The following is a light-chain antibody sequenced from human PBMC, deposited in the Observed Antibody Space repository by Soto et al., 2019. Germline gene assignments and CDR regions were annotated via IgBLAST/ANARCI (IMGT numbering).Light chain of an antibody. V-gene: IGKV3-15*01. CDR2: GAS. CDR1: QSVSSN. Sequence: EIVMTQSPATLSVSPGERATLSCRASQSVSSNLAWYQQKPGQAPRLLIYGASTSATGIPARFSGSGSGTEFTLTISSLQSEDFEVYYCQQYNNWRTFGQGTKVESK. J-gene: IGKJ1*01. CDR3: QQYNNWRT.